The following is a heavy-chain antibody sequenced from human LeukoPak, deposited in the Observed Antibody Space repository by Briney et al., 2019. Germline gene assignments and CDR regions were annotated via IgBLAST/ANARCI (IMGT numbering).Heavy chain of an antibody. J-gene: IGHJ5*02. CDR1: GGTFSSYA. D-gene: IGHD6-13*01. CDR3: AILWGYSSSWYEFWFDP. CDR2: TIPIFGTA. Sequence: ASVKVSCKASGGTFSSYAISWVRQAPGQGLEWMGGTIPIFGTANYAQKFQGRVTITADKSTSTAYMELSSLRSEDTAVYYCAILWGYSSSWYEFWFDPWGQGTLVTVSS. V-gene: IGHV1-69*06.